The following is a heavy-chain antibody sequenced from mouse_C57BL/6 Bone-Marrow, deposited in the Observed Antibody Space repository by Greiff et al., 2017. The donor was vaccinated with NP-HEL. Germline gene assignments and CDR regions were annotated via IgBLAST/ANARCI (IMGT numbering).Heavy chain of an antibody. CDR2: INPSTGGT. CDR1: GYSFTGYY. CDR3: ARSIAVTTRAY. Sequence: VQLKESGPELVKPGASVKISCKASGYSFTGYYMHWVKQSSEKSLEWIGEINPSTGGTSYNQKFKGKATLTVDKSSSTAYMQLKSLTSEDSAVYYCARSIAVTTRAYWGQGTLVTVSA. J-gene: IGHJ3*01. V-gene: IGHV1-43*01. D-gene: IGHD2-1*01.